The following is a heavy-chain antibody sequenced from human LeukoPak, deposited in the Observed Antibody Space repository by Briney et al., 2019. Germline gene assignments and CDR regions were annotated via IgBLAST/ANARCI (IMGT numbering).Heavy chain of an antibody. D-gene: IGHD6-13*01. CDR1: GDSISSYY. J-gene: IGHJ6*03. Sequence: SETLSLTCTVSGDSISSYYWSWIRQPPGKGLEWIGYIYYSGSTNYNPSLKSRVTISVDTSKNQFSLKLSSVTAADTAVYYCARSSVIAAAGMNYYYYMDVWGKGTTVTVSS. CDR3: ARSSVIAAAGMNYYYYMDV. CDR2: IYYSGST. V-gene: IGHV4-59*01.